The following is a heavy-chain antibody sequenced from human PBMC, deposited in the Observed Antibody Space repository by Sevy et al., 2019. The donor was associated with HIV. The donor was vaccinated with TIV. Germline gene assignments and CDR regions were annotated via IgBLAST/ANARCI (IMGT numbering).Heavy chain of an antibody. Sequence: GGSLRLSCAASGFTFSSYSMNWVRQAPGKGLEWVSSISSSSSYIYYADSVKGRFSISRDNAKNSLYLQMNSLRAEDTAVYYCARDMGSSWAGSYYYYYGMDVWGQGTTVTVSS. V-gene: IGHV3-21*01. CDR3: ARDMGSSWAGSYYYYYGMDV. D-gene: IGHD6-13*01. CDR2: ISSSSSYI. CDR1: GFTFSSYS. J-gene: IGHJ6*02.